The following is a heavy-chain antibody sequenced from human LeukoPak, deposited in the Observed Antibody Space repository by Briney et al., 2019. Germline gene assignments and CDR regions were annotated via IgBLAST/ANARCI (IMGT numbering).Heavy chain of an antibody. V-gene: IGHV3-30-3*01. D-gene: IGHD6-13*01. CDR2: ISYDGSNK. CDR1: GFTFSSYA. J-gene: IGHJ4*02. Sequence: GRSLRLSCAASGFTFSSYAMHWVRQAPGKGLEWVAVISYDGSNKYYADSVKGRFTISRDNSKNTLYLQMNSLRAEDTAVYYCARDSGSSWYFDYWGQGTLVTVPS. CDR3: ARDSGSSWYFDY.